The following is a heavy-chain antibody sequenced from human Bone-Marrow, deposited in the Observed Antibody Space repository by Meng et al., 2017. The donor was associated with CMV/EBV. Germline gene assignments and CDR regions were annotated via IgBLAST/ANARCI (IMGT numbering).Heavy chain of an antibody. J-gene: IGHJ4*02. CDR3: ARRSRGVMTIDY. D-gene: IGHD4/OR15-4a*01. CDR1: GYTFTSYD. CDR2: IYPGDSDT. V-gene: IGHV5-51*01. Sequence: KVSCKASGYTFTSYDINWVRQAPGQGLEWMGIIYPGDSDTRYSPSFQGQVTISADKSISTAYLQWSSLKASDTAMYYCARRSRGVMTIDYWGQGTLVTVSS.